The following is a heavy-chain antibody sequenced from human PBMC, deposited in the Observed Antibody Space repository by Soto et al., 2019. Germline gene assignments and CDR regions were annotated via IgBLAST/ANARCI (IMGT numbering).Heavy chain of an antibody. D-gene: IGHD3-16*01. J-gene: IGHJ4*02. CDR3: ARGALDFDY. CDR2: ISAYNGHT. Sequence: ASVKVSCKASGYTFTYYAVTWVRQAPGQGLEWMGWISAYNGHTKYAQNLQGRLTLTTDTSTNTAHMELRSLRSDDTAVYYCARGALDFDYWGQGTLVTVSS. V-gene: IGHV1-18*01. CDR1: GYTFTYYA.